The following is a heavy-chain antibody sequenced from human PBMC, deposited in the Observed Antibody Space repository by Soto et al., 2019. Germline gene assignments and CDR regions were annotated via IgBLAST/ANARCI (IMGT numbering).Heavy chain of an antibody. CDR3: AREVVEGASMRLEP. D-gene: IGHD3-3*01. CDR2: TNVNTDST. J-gene: IGHJ5*02. V-gene: IGHV1-8*02. CDR1: GFAFTTND. Sequence: QVQLVQSGAEVRTPGSSLTVSCKAIGFAFTTNDIHWVRQAPGQRLEWMGGTNVNTDSTDSAEEFAGRLLMTWNTSISTAYLELTGLTSKDTAVYYFAREVVEGASMRLEPWGQGTHVTVS.